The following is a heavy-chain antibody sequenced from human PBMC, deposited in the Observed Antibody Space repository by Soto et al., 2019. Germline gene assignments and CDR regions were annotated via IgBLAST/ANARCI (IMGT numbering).Heavy chain of an antibody. Sequence: LRLSCAASKITFNNYAMHWVRQAPGKGLEWVAVISNDGSYKYYADSVKGRFTISRDKSKNTLYLQMNSLRPEDTAVYYCARDEAPILNLVRGAIDYWGQGTLVTVSS. CDR2: ISNDGSYK. CDR3: ARDEAPILNLVRGAIDY. V-gene: IGHV3-30-3*01. D-gene: IGHD3-10*01. J-gene: IGHJ4*02. CDR1: KITFNNYA.